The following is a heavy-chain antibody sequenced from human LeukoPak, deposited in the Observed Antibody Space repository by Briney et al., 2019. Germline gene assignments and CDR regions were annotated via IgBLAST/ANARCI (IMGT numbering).Heavy chain of an antibody. CDR1: GFSFEAYG. V-gene: IGHV3-9*01. J-gene: IGHJ4*02. CDR3: TRVTSWRTGSDY. Sequence: GRSLRLSCAASGFSFEAYGMYWVRQAPGKGLEWVSGITWNSDDMAYADSVKGRFTISRGNAKNCLYLQMNSLTVEDTALYYCTRVTSWRTGSDYWGQGTLVNVSS. D-gene: IGHD1-1*01. CDR2: ITWNSDDM.